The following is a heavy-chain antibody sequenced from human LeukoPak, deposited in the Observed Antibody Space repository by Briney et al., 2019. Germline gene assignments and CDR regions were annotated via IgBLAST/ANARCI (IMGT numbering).Heavy chain of an antibody. CDR3: AREDGYSQADY. V-gene: IGHV4-59*01. CDR2: IYYTGST. D-gene: IGHD5-24*01. Sequence: PSETLSLTCTVSGGSISSDYWSWIRQPPGKGLEWIGYIYYTGSTYYNSSLKSRVTISLDTSKNQFSLILSSVTAADTAMYYCAREDGYSQADYWGQGTLVTVSS. CDR1: GGSISSDY. J-gene: IGHJ4*02.